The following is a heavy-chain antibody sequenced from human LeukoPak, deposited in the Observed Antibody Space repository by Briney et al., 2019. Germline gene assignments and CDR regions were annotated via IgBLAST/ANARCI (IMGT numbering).Heavy chain of an antibody. CDR1: GFTFSSYA. D-gene: IGHD3-22*01. V-gene: IGHV3-30*04. CDR3: ARDRRHYYYDSSGSQD. CDR2: ISYDGSNK. J-gene: IGHJ4*02. Sequence: GRSLRLSCAASGFTFSSYAMHWVRQAPGKGLEWVAVISYDGSNKYYADSVKGRFTISRDNSKNTLYLQMNSLRAEDTAVYYCARDRRHYYYDSSGSQDWGQGTLVTVSS.